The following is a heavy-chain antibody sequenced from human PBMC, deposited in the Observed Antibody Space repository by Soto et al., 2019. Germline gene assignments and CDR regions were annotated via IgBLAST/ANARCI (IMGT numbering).Heavy chain of an antibody. D-gene: IGHD3-3*01. CDR3: ARGLFWSGPNRSFDY. J-gene: IGHJ4*02. CDR1: GGSFSGYY. CDR2: INHSGST. Sequence: SKTLSLTCAVYGGSFSGYYSSWIRQSLGKGLEWIGEINHSGSTNYNPSLKSRVTISVDTSKNQFSLKLSSVTAADTAVYYCARGLFWSGPNRSFDYWGQGTLVTVSS. V-gene: IGHV4-34*01.